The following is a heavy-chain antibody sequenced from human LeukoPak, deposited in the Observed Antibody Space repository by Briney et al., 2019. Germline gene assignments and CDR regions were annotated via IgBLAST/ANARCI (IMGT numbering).Heavy chain of an antibody. J-gene: IGHJ4*02. CDR1: GGSFSGYY. CDR2: INHSGST. CDR3: ARGGYCSSTICLSNYFDY. D-gene: IGHD2-2*01. Sequence: SETLSLTCAVYGGSFSGYYWSWIRQPPGKGLEWIGEINHSGSTNYNPSLKSRVTISVDTSKNQFSLKLSSVTAADTAVYYCARGGYCSSTICLSNYFDYWGQGTLVTVSS. V-gene: IGHV4-34*01.